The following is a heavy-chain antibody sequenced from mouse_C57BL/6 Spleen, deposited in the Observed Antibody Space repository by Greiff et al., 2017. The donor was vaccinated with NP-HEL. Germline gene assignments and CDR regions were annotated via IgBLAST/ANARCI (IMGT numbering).Heavy chain of an antibody. CDR2: ISYDGSN. CDR1: GYSITSGYY. V-gene: IGHV3-6*01. CDR3: AREWRNTTGDY. D-gene: IGHD2-12*01. J-gene: IGHJ2*01. Sequence: EVKLQESGPGLVKPSQSLSLTCSVTGYSITSGYYWNWIRQFPGNKLEWMGYISYDGSNNYNPSLKNRISITRDTSKNQFFLKLNSVTTEDTATYYCAREWRNTTGDYWGQGTTLTVSS.